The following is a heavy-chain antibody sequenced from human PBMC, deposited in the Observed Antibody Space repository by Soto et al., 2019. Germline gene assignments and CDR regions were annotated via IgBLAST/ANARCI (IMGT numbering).Heavy chain of an antibody. J-gene: IGHJ4*02. D-gene: IGHD2-2*01. CDR2: ISGSGGST. CDR3: PKHVLPISDIVLAPAATSYDS. Sequence: PGGSLRLSCAASGFTFSSYAMSWVRQAPGKGLEWVSAISGSGGSTYYADSVKGRFTICRDNSKNTRYLQMNSLRGEDTAVYYWPKHVLPISDIVLAPAATSYDSSGQGTLVTVSS. CDR1: GFTFSSYA. V-gene: IGHV3-23*01.